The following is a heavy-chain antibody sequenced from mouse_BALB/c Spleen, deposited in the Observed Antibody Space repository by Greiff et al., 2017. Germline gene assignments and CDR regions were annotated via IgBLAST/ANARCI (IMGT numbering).Heavy chain of an antibody. V-gene: IGHV5-9*03. Sequence: EVQRVESGGGLVKPGGSLKLSCAASGFTFSSYTMSWVRQTPEKRLEWVATISSGGGNTYYPDSVKGRFTISRDNAKNNLYLQMSSLRSEDTALYYCARYRTGKGYFDYWGQGTTLTVSS. CDR3: ARYRTGKGYFDY. CDR1: GFTFSSYT. CDR2: ISSGGGNT. J-gene: IGHJ2*01. D-gene: IGHD4-1*01.